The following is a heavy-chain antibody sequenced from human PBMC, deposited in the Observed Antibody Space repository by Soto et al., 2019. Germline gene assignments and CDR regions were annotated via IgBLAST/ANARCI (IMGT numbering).Heavy chain of an antibody. CDR2: IIPIFGTA. Sequence: ASVKVSCKASGGTFSSYAISWVRQAPGQGLEWMGGIIPIFGTANYAQKFQGRVTITADESTSTAYMELSSLRSEDTAVYYCARGSSGRFPFDYWGQGTLVTVSS. CDR1: GGTFSSYA. V-gene: IGHV1-69*13. CDR3: ARGSSGRFPFDY. D-gene: IGHD6-19*01. J-gene: IGHJ4*02.